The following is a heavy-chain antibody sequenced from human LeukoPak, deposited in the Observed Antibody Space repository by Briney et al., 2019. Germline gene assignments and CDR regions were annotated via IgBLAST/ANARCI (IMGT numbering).Heavy chain of an antibody. CDR2: IKQDGSEK. Sequence: GGSLRLSCAASGFTFSSYWMSWVRQAPGKGLEWVANIKQDGSEKYYVDSVKGRFTISRDNAKNSLYLQMNSLRAEDTAVYYCARKKTWELPSLFDYWGQGTLVTVSS. CDR1: GFTFSSYW. V-gene: IGHV3-7*01. CDR3: ARKKTWELPSLFDY. J-gene: IGHJ4*02. D-gene: IGHD1-26*01.